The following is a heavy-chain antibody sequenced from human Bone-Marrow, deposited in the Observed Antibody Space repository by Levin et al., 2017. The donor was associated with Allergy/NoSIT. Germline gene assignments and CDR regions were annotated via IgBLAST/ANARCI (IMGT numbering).Heavy chain of an antibody. J-gene: IGHJ5*02. CDR1: GFTFSSFW. D-gene: IGHD2-2*01. CDR3: ATDLNSAMPAP. Sequence: SCATSGFTFSSFWMSWVRQAPGKGLEWVANIKNDGGEAYYVDSVKGRFTISRDNAKNSLFLQMNSLRAEDTAVYYCATDLNSAMPAPWGQGTLVTVSS. V-gene: IGHV3-7*03. CDR2: IKNDGGEA.